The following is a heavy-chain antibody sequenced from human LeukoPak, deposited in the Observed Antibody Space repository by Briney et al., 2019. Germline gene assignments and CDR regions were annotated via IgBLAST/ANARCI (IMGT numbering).Heavy chain of an antibody. J-gene: IGHJ4*02. CDR2: ISYDGSTK. CDR1: GFTFSSYG. V-gene: IGHV3-30*03. CDR3: ARDRDFGVVTPWCDY. D-gene: IGHD3-3*01. Sequence: PGGSLRLSCAASGFTFSSYGMQWVRQAPGKGLEWVAIISYDGSTKYYGDSVRGRFTISRDNSKNTVYLQMSSLRPDDTAIYYCARDRDFGVVTPWCDYWGEGILVTDSS.